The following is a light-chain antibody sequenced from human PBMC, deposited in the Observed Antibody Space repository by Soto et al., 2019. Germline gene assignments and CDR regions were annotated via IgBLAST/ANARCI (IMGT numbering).Light chain of an antibody. CDR1: QGISSW. CDR3: QQANSFPLT. V-gene: IGKV1-12*01. Sequence: DIQMTQSPSSVYASVGDRVTITCRASQGISSWLAWYQQKPGKAPKLLIYTASNLQTGAPSRLSGSGSGTEFTLTSSSLQPEDFATYYCQQANSFPLTFVGGTKVEIK. J-gene: IGKJ4*01. CDR2: TAS.